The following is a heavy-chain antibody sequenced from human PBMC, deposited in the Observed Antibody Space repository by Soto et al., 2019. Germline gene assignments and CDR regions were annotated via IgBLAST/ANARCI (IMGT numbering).Heavy chain of an antibody. Sequence: GGSLRLSCAASGFTFSSYAMHWVRQAPGKGLEWVAVISYDGSNKYYADSVKGRFTISRDNSKNTLYLQMNSLRAEDAAVYYCASKRNAFDIWGQGTMVTVS. CDR1: GFTFSSYA. CDR2: ISYDGSNK. J-gene: IGHJ3*02. V-gene: IGHV3-30-3*01. CDR3: ASKRNAFDI.